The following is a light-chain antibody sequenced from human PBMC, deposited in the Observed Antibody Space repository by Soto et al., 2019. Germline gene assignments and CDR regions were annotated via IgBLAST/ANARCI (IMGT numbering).Light chain of an antibody. J-gene: IGLJ3*02. CDR2: SNN. V-gene: IGLV1-44*01. CDR1: SSNIGRNT. CDR3: AAWDDSLNGPV. Sequence: QSALTQPPSASGTPGQRVTISCSGSSSNIGRNTVNWYQQLPGTAPKLLISSNNQRPSGVPDRFSGSTSGTSASLAISGLRSEDEADYYCAAWDDSLNGPVFGGGTKLTVL.